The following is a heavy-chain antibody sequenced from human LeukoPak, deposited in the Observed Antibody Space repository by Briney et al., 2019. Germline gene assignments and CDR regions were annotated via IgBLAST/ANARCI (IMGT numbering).Heavy chain of an antibody. D-gene: IGHD2-15*01. CDR2: INPNSGGT. V-gene: IGHV1-2*02. Sequence: ASVTVSCKASGYTFTCYYMHWVRQAPGQGLEWMGWINPNSGGTNYAQKFQGRVTMTRDTSISTAYMELSRLRSGDTAVYYCARELRASRSWFDPWGQGTLVTVSS. CDR1: GYTFTCYY. CDR3: ARELRASRSWFDP. J-gene: IGHJ5*02.